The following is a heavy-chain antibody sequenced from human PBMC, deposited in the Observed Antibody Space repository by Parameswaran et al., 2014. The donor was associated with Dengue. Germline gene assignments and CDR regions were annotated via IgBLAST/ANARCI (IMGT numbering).Heavy chain of an antibody. J-gene: IGHJ4*02. Sequence: GRSLKISCAASGFTFSSYAMHWVRQAPGKGLEWVAVISYDGSNKYYADSVKGRFTISRDNSKNTLYLQMNSLRAEDTAVYYCARGHGYSDYWGQGTLVTVSS. CDR2: ISYDGSNK. D-gene: IGHD5-18*01. CDR1: GFTFSSYA. CDR3: ARGHGYSDY. V-gene: IGHV3-30*04.